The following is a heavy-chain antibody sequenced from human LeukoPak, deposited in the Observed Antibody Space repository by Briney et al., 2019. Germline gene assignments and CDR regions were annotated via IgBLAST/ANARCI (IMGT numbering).Heavy chain of an antibody. V-gene: IGHV1-69*05. CDR3: SSGYYYGSGFDP. Sequence: SVKVSCKAPGGTFSSYAISWVRQAPGQGLEWMGGIIPIFGTANYAQKFQGRVTITTDESTSTAYMELSSLRSEDTAVYYCSSGYYYGSGFDPWGQGTLVTVSS. CDR2: IIPIFGTA. J-gene: IGHJ5*02. D-gene: IGHD3-10*01. CDR1: GGTFSSYA.